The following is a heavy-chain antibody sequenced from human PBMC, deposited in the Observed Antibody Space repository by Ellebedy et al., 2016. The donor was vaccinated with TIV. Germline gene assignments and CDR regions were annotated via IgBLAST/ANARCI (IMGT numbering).Heavy chain of an antibody. CDR2: IIPILDTV. V-gene: IGHV1-69*10. D-gene: IGHD3-9*01. J-gene: IGHJ4*02. CDR1: GGTFSSYA. Sequence: AASVKVSCKASGGTFSSYAITWVRQAPGQGLEWMGGIIPILDTVSYAQRFQGRVTIIAGKSTTTVYMEVSSLRSEVTAVYYCANVMLSDTGYPRAYFDYWGQGTLVIVSS. CDR3: ANVMLSDTGYPRAYFDY.